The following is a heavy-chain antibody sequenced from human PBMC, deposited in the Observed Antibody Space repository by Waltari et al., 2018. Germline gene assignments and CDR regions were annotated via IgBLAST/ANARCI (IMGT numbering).Heavy chain of an antibody. J-gene: IGHJ5*02. CDR2: IITSTGNP. CDR3: AREVVPPHTVVVNWFDP. V-gene: IGHV7-4-1*02. CDR1: GYTFTNYA. D-gene: IGHD2-2*01. Sequence: QVQLVQSGSELRKPGASVKLSCTSSGYTFTNYAIPCLRQAPGQGLELMGWIITSTGNPTYAQDFTGRFIFSLDTSVDTAYLEINSLKVEDTAVYYCAREVVPPHTVVVNWFDPWGQGTLVTVSS.